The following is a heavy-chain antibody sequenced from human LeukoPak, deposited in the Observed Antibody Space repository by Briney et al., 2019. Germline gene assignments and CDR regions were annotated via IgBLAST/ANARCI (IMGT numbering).Heavy chain of an antibody. D-gene: IGHD5-18*01. CDR1: GGSISSYY. V-gene: IGHV4-59*01. CDR2: IYYSGST. J-gene: IGHJ6*03. Sequence: PSETLSLTCTVSGGSISSYYWSWIRQPPGKGLEWIGYIYYSGSTNYNPSLKSRVTISVDTSKNQYSLKLSSVTAADTAVYYCARAASYSPYYYYYYMDVWGKGTTVTVSS. CDR3: ARAASYSPYYYYYYMDV.